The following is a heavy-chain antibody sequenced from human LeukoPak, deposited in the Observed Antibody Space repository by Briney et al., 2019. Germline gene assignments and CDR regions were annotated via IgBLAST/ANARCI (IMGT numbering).Heavy chain of an antibody. J-gene: IGHJ3*02. CDR2: IYYSGST. V-gene: IGHV4-39*01. D-gene: IGHD3-16*02. Sequence: SETLSLTCTVSGGSISSGNYYWDWIRQPPGKGLEWIATIYYSGSTYYNPSLKSRVTISVDTSKNQFSLKLSSVTAADTAVYYCARVGNYDYVWGSYRPFDIWGQGTMVTVSS. CDR1: GGSISSGNYY. CDR3: ARVGNYDYVWGSYRPFDI.